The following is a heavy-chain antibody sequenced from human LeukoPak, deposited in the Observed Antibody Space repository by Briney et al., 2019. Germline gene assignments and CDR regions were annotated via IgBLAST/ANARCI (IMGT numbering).Heavy chain of an antibody. CDR1: GVSFSGYY. V-gene: IGHV4-34*01. J-gene: IGHJ6*03. CDR3: ARWGYCSSTSCYLYYYYMDV. D-gene: IGHD2-2*01. Sequence: KPSETLSLTCAVYGVSFSGYYWSWIRQPPGKGLEWIGEINHSGSTNYNPSLKSRVTISVDTSKNQFSLKLSSVTAADTAVYYCARWGYCSSTSCYLYYYYMDVWGKGTTVTISS. CDR2: INHSGST.